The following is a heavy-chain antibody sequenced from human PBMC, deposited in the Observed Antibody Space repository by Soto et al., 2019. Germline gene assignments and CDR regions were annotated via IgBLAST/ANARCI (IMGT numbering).Heavy chain of an antibody. J-gene: IGHJ4*02. Sequence: SETLSLTCAVSGYSISSGYYWGWIRQPPGKGLEWIGYIFYSGTTYYNPSLKSRVTISVDTSKNQFSLKLSSVTAADTAVYYCVREPYNWNPYFDYWGQGTLVTVSS. D-gene: IGHD1-20*01. V-gene: IGHV4-30-4*08. CDR3: VREPYNWNPYFDY. CDR2: IFYSGTT. CDR1: GYSISSGYY.